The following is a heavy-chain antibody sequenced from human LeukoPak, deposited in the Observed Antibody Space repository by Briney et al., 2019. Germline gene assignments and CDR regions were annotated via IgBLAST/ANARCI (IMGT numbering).Heavy chain of an antibody. CDR1: GGSFSGYY. CDR3: ARTYSSTWYSYFDF. CDR2: INHSGST. D-gene: IGHD6-13*01. J-gene: IGHJ4*01. V-gene: IGHV4-34*01. Sequence: SETLSLTCAVYGGSFSGYYWSWIRQPPGKGLEWIGEINHSGSTNYNPSLKSRVTTSVDTSKNQFSLRLSSVTAADTAIYYCARTYSSTWYSYFDFWGHGTLVTVSS.